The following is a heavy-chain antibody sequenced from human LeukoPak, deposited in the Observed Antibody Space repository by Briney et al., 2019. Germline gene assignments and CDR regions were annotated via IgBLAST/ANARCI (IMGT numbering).Heavy chain of an antibody. CDR1: GGSISSYY. CDR3: AREGEAGIDAFDI. V-gene: IGHV4-59*01. D-gene: IGHD6-19*01. Sequence: SETLSLTCTVSGGSISSYYWSWIRQPPGKGLEWIGYIYYSGSTNYNPSLKSRVTISVDTSKNQFSLKLSSVTAADTAVYYCAREGEAGIDAFDIWGQGTMVTVSA. J-gene: IGHJ3*02. CDR2: IYYSGST.